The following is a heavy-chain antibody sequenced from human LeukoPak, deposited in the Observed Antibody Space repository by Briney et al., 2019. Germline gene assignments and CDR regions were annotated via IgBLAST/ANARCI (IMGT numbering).Heavy chain of an antibody. CDR1: GFTYRSYA. J-gene: IGHJ6*04. V-gene: IGHV3-23*01. CDR2: ISGSGGST. D-gene: IGHD2-15*01. CDR3: AKALLLYYYDYGMDV. Sequence: GGSLRLSCAASGFTYRSYAMRWVRQARAKGLEWVSAISGSGGSTYYADSVKGRFTIPRDNSKHTLYLQMNSLRAEDTAVYYCAKALLLYYYDYGMDVWGKGTTVTVSS.